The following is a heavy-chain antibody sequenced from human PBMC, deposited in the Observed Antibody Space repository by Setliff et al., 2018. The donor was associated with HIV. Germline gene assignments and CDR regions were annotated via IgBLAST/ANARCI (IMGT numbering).Heavy chain of an antibody. V-gene: IGHV5-51*01. J-gene: IGHJ4*02. CDR3: ARGIAALTASFDY. D-gene: IGHD2-21*02. CDR1: GYSFTSYW. Sequence: GESLKISCKGSGYSFTSYWIGWVRQMPGKGLEWMGIISPDDSDTRYSPSFQGQVTISADKSISTAYLQWSSLQTSDSGMYYCARGIAALTASFDYWGQGSLVTVSS. CDR2: ISPDDSDT.